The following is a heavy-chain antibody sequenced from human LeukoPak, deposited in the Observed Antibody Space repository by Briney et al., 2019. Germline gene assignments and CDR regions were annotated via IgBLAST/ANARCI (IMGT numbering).Heavy chain of an antibody. CDR1: GGSISNYY. CDR3: ARLGRDSSGYYPAVYYFDY. J-gene: IGHJ4*02. V-gene: IGHV4-59*08. CDR2: IYYTGST. Sequence: SETLSLTCTVSGGSISNYYWIWIRQPPGKGLEWIGHIYYTGSTNYNPSLKSRVTISVDTSKNQFSLKLSSVTAADTAVYYCARLGRDSSGYYPAVYYFDYWGQGTLVTVSS. D-gene: IGHD3-22*01.